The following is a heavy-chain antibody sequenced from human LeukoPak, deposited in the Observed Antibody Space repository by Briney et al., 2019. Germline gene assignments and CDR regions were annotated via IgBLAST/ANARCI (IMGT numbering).Heavy chain of an antibody. CDR3: ARNNYYDSSGYGY. CDR1: GFSFSSYA. Sequence: GGSLRLCCAASGFSFSSYAMHWVRQAPGKGLEWVTVISYDGSDKYYADSVKGRFTISRDNSKNTVYLHMNSLRPEDTAVYYCARNNYYDSSGYGYWGQGTLVTVSS. V-gene: IGHV3-30-3*01. D-gene: IGHD3-22*01. CDR2: ISYDGSDK. J-gene: IGHJ4*02.